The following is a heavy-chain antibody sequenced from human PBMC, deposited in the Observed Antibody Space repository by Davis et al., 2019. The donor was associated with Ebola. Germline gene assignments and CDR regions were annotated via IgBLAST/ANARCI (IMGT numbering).Heavy chain of an antibody. CDR3: ARSSTSLDH. D-gene: IGHD2-2*01. V-gene: IGHV3-23*01. CDR1: GFPFSTNA. J-gene: IGHJ4*02. Sequence: PGGPLRPPGGAPGFPFSTNAMTWVRQAPGKGLDWLSAFHGSGTGAVYADPLKGRFTISRDNSKNILYLEMNSLRAEDTAVYYCARSSTSLDHWGQGTLVTVSS. CDR2: FHGSGTGA.